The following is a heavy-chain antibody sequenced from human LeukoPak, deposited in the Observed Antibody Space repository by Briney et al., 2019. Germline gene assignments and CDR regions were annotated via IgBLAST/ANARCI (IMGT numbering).Heavy chain of an antibody. CDR3: ARRSWLVVSGYYFLDV. V-gene: IGHV1-18*01. CDR1: GYNFSSYG. J-gene: IGHJ6*03. CDR2: ISAYNGNT. Sequence: ASVKVSCKASGYNFSSYGISWVRQAPGQGLEWMGWISAYNGNTNYAQKFQGRVTMTTETSTSTAYMELRSLRSDDTAVYYCARRSWLVVSGYYFLDVWGKGTTVTVSS. D-gene: IGHD2-2*01.